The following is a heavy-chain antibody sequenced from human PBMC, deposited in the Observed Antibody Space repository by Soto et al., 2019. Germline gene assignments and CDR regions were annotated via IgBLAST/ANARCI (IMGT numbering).Heavy chain of an antibody. CDR3: ARDNGRYCSGGSCYSYNYYGMDV. Sequence: ASVKVSCKASGYTFTSYGISWVRQAPGQGLEWMGWISAYNGNTNYAQKLQGRVTMTTDTSTSTAYMELRSLRSDDTAVYYCARDNGRYCSGGSCYSYNYYGMDVWGQGTTVTVSS. CDR1: GYTFTSYG. CDR2: ISAYNGNT. D-gene: IGHD2-15*01. J-gene: IGHJ6*02. V-gene: IGHV1-18*04.